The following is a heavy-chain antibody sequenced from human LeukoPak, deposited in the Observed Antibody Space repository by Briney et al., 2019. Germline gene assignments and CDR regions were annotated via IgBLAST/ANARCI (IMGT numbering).Heavy chain of an antibody. CDR3: ARASYSSSSGDAFDI. D-gene: IGHD6-13*01. Sequence: ASVKVSCKASGYSFSGHYMHWVRQAPGQGPEWMGWISPNSGGTNYAQKFQGRVTMTGDTSISTAYMELSSLRSDDTAVYYCARASYSSSSGDAFDIWGQGTMVTVSS. CDR2: ISPNSGGT. CDR1: GYSFSGHY. J-gene: IGHJ3*02. V-gene: IGHV1-2*02.